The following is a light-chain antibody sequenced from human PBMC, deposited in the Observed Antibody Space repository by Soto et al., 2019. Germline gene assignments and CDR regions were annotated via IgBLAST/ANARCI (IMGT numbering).Light chain of an antibody. Sequence: EIVMTQSPATLSVSPGERATLSYRASQSVGSNLAWYQQKPGQAPRLLISGASTRATGIPARFSGSGSGTEFTLTISSLQSEDFAIYVCQQYNNWPPDRTFGQGTKVEIK. J-gene: IGKJ1*01. CDR2: GAS. CDR1: QSVGSN. V-gene: IGKV3-15*01. CDR3: QQYNNWPPDRT.